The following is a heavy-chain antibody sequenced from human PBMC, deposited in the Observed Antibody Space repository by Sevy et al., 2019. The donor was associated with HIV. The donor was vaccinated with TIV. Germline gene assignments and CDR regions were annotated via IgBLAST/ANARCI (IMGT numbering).Heavy chain of an antibody. CDR1: GFTFSNAW. V-gene: IGHV3-15*01. Sequence: GGSLRLSCAASGFTFSNAWMSWVRQAPGKGLEWVGRIKSKTDGGTTDYAAPVKGRFTISRDDSKNTLYLQMNSLKTEDTAVYYCTTDFKTYYYDRSGGMGFDYWGQGTLVTVSS. J-gene: IGHJ4*02. D-gene: IGHD3-22*01. CDR3: TTDFKTYYYDRSGGMGFDY. CDR2: IKSKTDGGTT.